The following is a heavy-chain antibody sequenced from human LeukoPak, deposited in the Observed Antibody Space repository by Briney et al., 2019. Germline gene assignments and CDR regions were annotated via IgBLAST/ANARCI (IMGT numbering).Heavy chain of an antibody. D-gene: IGHD5-12*01. V-gene: IGHV3-48*01. Sequence: GGSLRLSCAASGFTFSAYNMTWVRQAPGKGLEWVSHITVSSENTLYYADSVKGRFTISRDNAKNSLYLQMNSQRAEDTAVYYCARDGYMVADAFDIWGQGTMVTVSS. CDR2: ITVSSENTL. J-gene: IGHJ3*02. CDR1: GFTFSAYN. CDR3: ARDGYMVADAFDI.